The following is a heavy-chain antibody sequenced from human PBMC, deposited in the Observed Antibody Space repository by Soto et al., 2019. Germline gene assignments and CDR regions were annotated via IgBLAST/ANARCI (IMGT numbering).Heavy chain of an antibody. CDR3: ARDPGPFEGHFDY. CDR2: IHPSSGNT. V-gene: IGHV1-46*02. J-gene: IGHJ4*02. CDR1: GYTFNTYY. Sequence: ASVKVSCKPSGYTFNTYYLHWVRQAPGQGLEWMGVIHPSSGNTTYAQKLQGRVTMTTDTSTSTAYMELRSLRSDDTAVYYCARDPGPFEGHFDYWGQGTLVTVSS.